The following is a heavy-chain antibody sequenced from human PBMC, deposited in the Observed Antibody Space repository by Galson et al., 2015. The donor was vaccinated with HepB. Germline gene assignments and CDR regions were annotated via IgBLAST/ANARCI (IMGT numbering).Heavy chain of an antibody. CDR1: GDSVSTNSAA. Sequence: CAISGDSVSTNSAAWNWIRQSPSRGLEWLGKTYYRSKWYTDYAVFVKSRITINPDTSKNQFSLQLDSLTPEDTAVYYCARGKRFSSSWYFDSWGPGTLVTVSS. D-gene: IGHD6-13*01. V-gene: IGHV6-1*01. CDR2: TYYRSKWYT. J-gene: IGHJ4*02. CDR3: ARGKRFSSSWYFDS.